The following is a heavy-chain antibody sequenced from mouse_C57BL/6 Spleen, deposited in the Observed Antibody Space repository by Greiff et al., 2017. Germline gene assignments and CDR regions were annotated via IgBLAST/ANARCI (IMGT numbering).Heavy chain of an antibody. CDR1: GFTFSDYG. Sequence: DVLLVEPGGGLVKPGGSLKLSCAASGFTFSDYGMHWVRQAPEQGLEWVAYISSGSSTNYYADTVKGRFTISKDNAKNTLFLQMTSLGSEDTAMYYCAGGRYDYFGFGDWGQGTTLTVSS. CDR3: AGGRYDYFGFGD. CDR2: ISSGSSTN. D-gene: IGHD1-2*01. V-gene: IGHV5-17*01. J-gene: IGHJ2*01.